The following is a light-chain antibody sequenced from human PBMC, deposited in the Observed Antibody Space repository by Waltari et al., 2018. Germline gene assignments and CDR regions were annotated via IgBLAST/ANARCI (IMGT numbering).Light chain of an antibody. CDR1: QSHLHSNGYHY. Sequence: DIVIIQPPLSLPVTPGERSSISCTPGQSHLHSNGYHYLDWYLQKPGQSPQLLIYLGSNRASGVPDRFSGSGSGTDFTLKISRVEGEDVGVYYCMQALQTPWTFGQGTKVEIK. V-gene: IGKV2-28*01. CDR3: MQALQTPWT. J-gene: IGKJ1*01. CDR2: LGS.